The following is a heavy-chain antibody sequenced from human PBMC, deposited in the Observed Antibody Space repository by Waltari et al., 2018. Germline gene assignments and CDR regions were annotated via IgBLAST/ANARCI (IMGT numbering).Heavy chain of an antibody. Sequence: QVQLVQSGADVKKPGASVKVSCKASGYTFTSFDINWVRQATGQGLEWVGWMNPNSGNTGYAQNFQGRVTMTRNTSISTAYMELSSLRSEDTAVYYCARVEGIAVAGLDYWGQGTLVTVSS. CDR1: GYTFTSFD. J-gene: IGHJ4*02. D-gene: IGHD6-19*01. CDR2: MNPNSGNT. V-gene: IGHV1-8*01. CDR3: ARVEGIAVAGLDY.